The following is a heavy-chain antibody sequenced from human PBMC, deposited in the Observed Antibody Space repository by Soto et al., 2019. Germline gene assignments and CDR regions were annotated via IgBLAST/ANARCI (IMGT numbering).Heavy chain of an antibody. D-gene: IGHD6-6*01. Sequence: GGSLRLSCAASGFTFSSYGMHWVRQAPGKGLEWVAVISYDGSNKYYADSVKGRFTISRDNSKNTLYLQMNSLRAEDTAVYYCAKDLVWCVGSSSCDLSPGYYYYYYGMDVWGQGTTVTVSS. J-gene: IGHJ6*02. CDR1: GFTFSSYG. V-gene: IGHV3-30*18. CDR2: ISYDGSNK. CDR3: AKDLVWCVGSSSCDLSPGYYYYYYGMDV.